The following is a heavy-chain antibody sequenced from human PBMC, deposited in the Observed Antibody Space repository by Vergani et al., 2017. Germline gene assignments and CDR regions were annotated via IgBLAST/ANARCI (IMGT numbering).Heavy chain of an antibody. V-gene: IGHV3-9*01. CDR2: ISWNSGSI. J-gene: IGHJ6*03. D-gene: IGHD2-2*03. CDR3: AKLCGYCSSTSCPIYYYMDV. CDR1: GFTFDDYA. Sequence: EVQLVESGGGLVQPGRSLRLSCAASGFTFDDYAMHWARQAPGKGLEWVSGISWNSGSIGYADSVKGRFTISRDNAKNSLYLQMNSLRAEDTALYYCAKLCGYCSSTSCPIYYYMDVWGKGTTVTVSS.